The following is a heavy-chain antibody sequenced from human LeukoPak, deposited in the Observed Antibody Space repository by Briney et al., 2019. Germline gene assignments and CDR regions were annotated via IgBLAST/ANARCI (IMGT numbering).Heavy chain of an antibody. J-gene: IGHJ4*02. Sequence: GGSLRLSCAASGFTFSSYSMNWVRQAPGKGLEWVSYISSSSTIYYADSVKGRFTISRDNAKNSLYLQMNSLRAEDTAVYYCARYYCSSTSCYPGDYWGQGTLVTVSS. CDR1: GFTFSSYS. CDR3: ARYYCSSTSCYPGDY. CDR2: ISSSSTI. V-gene: IGHV3-48*01. D-gene: IGHD2-2*01.